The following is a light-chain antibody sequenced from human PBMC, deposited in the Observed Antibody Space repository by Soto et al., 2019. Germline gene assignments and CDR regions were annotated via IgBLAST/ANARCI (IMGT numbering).Light chain of an antibody. Sequence: QSALTQPASVSGSPGQSITISCTGTSSDVGGYNYVSWYQQHPGKAPKLMIYDVSNRPSGVSNRFSGSKSGNTASLTISGLQAEDEADYYCRSYTSSSTLGVFGRGTKVTVL. CDR3: RSYTSSSTLGV. V-gene: IGLV2-14*01. CDR1: SSDVGGYNY. CDR2: DVS. J-gene: IGLJ2*01.